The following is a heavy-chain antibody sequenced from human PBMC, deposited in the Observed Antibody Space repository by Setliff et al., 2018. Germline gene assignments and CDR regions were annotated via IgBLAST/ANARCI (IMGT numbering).Heavy chain of an antibody. D-gene: IGHD3-16*02. Sequence: VASVKVSCKASGYTFSSYAVNWVRQAPGQGLEWVGWINTNTGNPTYAQGFTGRFVFSLDTSVSTAYLQISSLKPEDTAMYYCARASRFATIVWKGDYYMDVWGKGTTVTVSS. CDR2: INTNTGNP. V-gene: IGHV7-4-1*02. J-gene: IGHJ6*03. CDR1: GYTFSSYA. CDR3: ARASRFATIVWKGDYYMDV.